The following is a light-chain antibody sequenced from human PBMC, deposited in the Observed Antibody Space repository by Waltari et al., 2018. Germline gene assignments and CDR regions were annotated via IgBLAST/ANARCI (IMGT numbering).Light chain of an antibody. CDR3: ATWDDSLSGRVV. V-gene: IGLV1-47*01. CDR1: IPNIGTNY. CDR2: KNN. Sequence: QSVLTQPPSASGTPAQKVSISCSGGIPNIGTNYVSWYRQFPGTAPKLLVYKNNQRPSGVPDRFSGSKSGTSASLAISGLRSEDESYYYCATWDDSLSGRVVFGGGTKVTVL. J-gene: IGLJ2*01.